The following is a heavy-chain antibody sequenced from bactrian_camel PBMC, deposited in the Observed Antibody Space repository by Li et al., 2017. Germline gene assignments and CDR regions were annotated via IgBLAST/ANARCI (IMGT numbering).Heavy chain of an antibody. CDR1: GTPSEWRY. Sequence: VQLVESGGGSVQAEESLTLSCLVSGTPSEWRYDTVCAAWFRQVPGKEREGVAAIAPASGMTFYSDSVKGRFTISHVNANSSLILQMNSLKPEDTAVYYCAADLGWCGSRPLQREFRNWGRGTQVTVS. J-gene: IGHJ4*01. D-gene: IGHD2*01. V-gene: IGHV3-3*01. CDR2: IAPASGMT. CDR3: AADLGWCGSRPLQREFRN.